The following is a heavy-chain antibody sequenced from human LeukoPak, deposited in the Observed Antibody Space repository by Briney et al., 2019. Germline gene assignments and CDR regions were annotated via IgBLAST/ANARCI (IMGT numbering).Heavy chain of an antibody. J-gene: IGHJ5*02. CDR2: MNPNSGNT. CDR3: ARVVVVVVAATPSIWFDP. CDR1: GYTFTSYD. V-gene: IGHV1-8*01. Sequence: ASVKVSCKASGYTFTSYDINWVRQATGQGLEWMGWMNPNSGNTGHPQKFQGRVTMTRNTSISTAYMELSSLRSEDTAVYYCARVVVVVVAATPSIWFDPWGQGTLVTVSS. D-gene: IGHD2-15*01.